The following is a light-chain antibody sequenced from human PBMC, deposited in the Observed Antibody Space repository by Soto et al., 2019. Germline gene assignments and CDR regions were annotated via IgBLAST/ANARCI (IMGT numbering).Light chain of an antibody. CDR3: CSYAGSYTFV. Sequence: TQPRSVSGLPGLSFTIACTGTSSVVVVYNYVSWYQQHPGKAPKLMIYDVTKRPSGVPDRFSGSKSANTASLTISGLQAEDEADYYCCSYAGSYTFVFGTGTKVTVL. CDR1: SSVVVVYNY. J-gene: IGLJ1*01. V-gene: IGLV2-11*01. CDR2: DVT.